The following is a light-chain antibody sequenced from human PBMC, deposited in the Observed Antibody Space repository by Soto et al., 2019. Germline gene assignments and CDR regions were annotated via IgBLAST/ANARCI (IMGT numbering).Light chain of an antibody. CDR1: QSITRW. Sequence: DIQMTQSPSTLSASVGDRVTISCRASQSITRWLAWYQQKPGKAPKFLIYDASSLESGVPSRFGGSGPGTGFTFTISSIQPNDFATYYCQQYNSYSGYTFGQGTKLEIK. J-gene: IGKJ2*01. CDR3: QQYNSYSGYT. V-gene: IGKV1-5*01. CDR2: DAS.